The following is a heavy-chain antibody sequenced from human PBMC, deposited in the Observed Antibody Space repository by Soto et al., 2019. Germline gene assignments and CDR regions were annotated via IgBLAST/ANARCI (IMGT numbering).Heavy chain of an antibody. V-gene: IGHV1-2*02. CDR3: ARVSWPLGWFDP. D-gene: IGHD2-15*01. J-gene: IGHJ5*02. CDR1: GYTFTGYY. Sequence: ASVKVSCKASGYTFTGYYMHWVRQAPGQGLEWMGWINPNSGGTNYAQKFQGRVTMTRDTSISTAYMELSRPRSDDTAVYYCARVSWPLGWFDPWGQGTLVTVSS. CDR2: INPNSGGT.